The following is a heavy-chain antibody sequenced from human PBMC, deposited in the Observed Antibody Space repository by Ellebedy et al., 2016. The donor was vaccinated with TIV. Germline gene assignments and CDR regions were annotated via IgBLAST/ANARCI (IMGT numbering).Heavy chain of an antibody. CDR3: TTQGATGFDY. J-gene: IGHJ4*02. CDR2: MNPKSGNT. V-gene: IGHV1-8*01. Sequence: AASVKVSCKASGYTFTSYYIHWVRQAFGQGLEWMGWMNPKSGNTGYAQDFQGRRTMTRNTSISTAYMEMSSLKSEDTALYYWTTQGATGFDYWGQGSLVTVSS. D-gene: IGHD1-26*01. CDR1: GYTFTSYY.